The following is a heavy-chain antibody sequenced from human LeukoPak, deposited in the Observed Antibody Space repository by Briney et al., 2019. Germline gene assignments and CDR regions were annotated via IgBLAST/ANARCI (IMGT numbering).Heavy chain of an antibody. CDR1: GDSASTNSAA. D-gene: IGHD2/OR15-2a*01. J-gene: IGHJ5*02. CDR2: TYYRSGCYN. V-gene: IGHV6-1*01. CDR3: ARDRRSFSGCFDP. Sequence: QTPSPSRALSGDSASTNSAASDWIRHPPTGCLEWPGRTYYRSGCYNDYAVSVQGRISINPDTPKHLYSLPLNSVAPDDTAIYYCARDRRSFSGCFDPWGQGTLVTVSS.